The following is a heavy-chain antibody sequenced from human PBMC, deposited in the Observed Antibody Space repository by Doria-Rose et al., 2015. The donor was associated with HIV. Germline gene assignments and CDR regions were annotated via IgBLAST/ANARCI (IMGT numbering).Heavy chain of an antibody. CDR2: INHGEYT. CDR3: ARGRAQTFDC. CDR1: GGSFSGYY. V-gene: IGHV4-34*01. Sequence: CAVYGGSFSGYYWNWIRQSPSKGLEWLGEINHGEYTNYNPSLKSRVTISIDTSKNQFSLNLTSVTAADTALYYCARGRAQTFDCWGQGTLVTVSS. J-gene: IGHJ4*02.